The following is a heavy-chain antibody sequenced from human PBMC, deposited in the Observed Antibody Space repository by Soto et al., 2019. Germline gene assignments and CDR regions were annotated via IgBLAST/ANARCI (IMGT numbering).Heavy chain of an antibody. J-gene: IGHJ4*02. V-gene: IGHV6-1*01. Sequence: SQTLSLTCAISGDSVSSNSGAWNWIRQSPSRGLEWLGRTYYRSKWYTDYAFSVKSRVTINPDKSKNQFSLQLNSVTPEDTAVYYCARGKEIVGASPFDYWGQGTLVTVSS. D-gene: IGHD1-26*01. CDR3: ARGKEIVGASPFDY. CDR2: TYYRSKWYT. CDR1: GDSVSSNSGA.